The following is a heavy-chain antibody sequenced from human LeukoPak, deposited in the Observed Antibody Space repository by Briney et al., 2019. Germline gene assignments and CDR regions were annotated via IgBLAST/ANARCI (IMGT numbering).Heavy chain of an antibody. D-gene: IGHD3-9*01. J-gene: IGHJ4*02. CDR2: IYHSGST. V-gene: IGHV4-34*01. CDR3: ARVGPLRYSFDY. CDR1: GGSFSGYY. Sequence: PSETLSLTCAVYGGSFSGYYWSWIRQPPGKGLEWIGYIYHSGSTYYNPSLKSRVTISVDRSKNQFSLKLSSVTAADTAVYYCARVGPLRYSFDYWGQGTLVTVSS.